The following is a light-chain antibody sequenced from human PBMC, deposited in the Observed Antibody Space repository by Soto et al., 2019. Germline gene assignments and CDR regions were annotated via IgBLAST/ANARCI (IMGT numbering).Light chain of an antibody. CDR2: GAS. CDR1: QSISDT. Sequence: EIVMTQAPATLSVSPGGRATLSCRASQSISDTLAWYQQKPGQAPRLLIYGASTRATGIPARFSGSGSGTEFTLTISSLQSEDFAVYYCQQYNGWPQTFGQGTKVDIK. CDR3: QQYNGWPQT. J-gene: IGKJ1*01. V-gene: IGKV3-15*01.